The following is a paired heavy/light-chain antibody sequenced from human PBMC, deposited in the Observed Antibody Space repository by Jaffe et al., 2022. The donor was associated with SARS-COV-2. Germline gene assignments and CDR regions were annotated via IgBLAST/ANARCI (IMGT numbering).Heavy chain of an antibody. Sequence: QVQLVESGGGLVKPGGSLRLSCAASGFTFSDYYMSWIRQAPGKGLEWVSYISSSGSTIYYADSVKGRFTISRDNAKNSLYLQMNSLRAEDTAVYYCARGGRGPTLRSDYFDYWGQGTLVTVSS. CDR2: ISSSGSTI. V-gene: IGHV3-11*01. D-gene: IGHD3-3*01. CDR1: GFTFSDYY. CDR3: ARGGRGPTLRSDYFDY. J-gene: IGHJ4*02.
Light chain of an antibody. CDR1: NIGSKS. V-gene: IGLV3-21*02. CDR3: QVWDSSSDHEV. J-gene: IGLJ1*01. Sequence: SYVLTQPPSVSVAPGQTARITCGGNNIGSKSVHWYQQKPGQAPVLVVYDDSDRPSGIPERFSGSNSGNTATLTISRVEAGDEADYYCQVWDSSSDHEVFGTGTKVTVL. CDR2: DDS.